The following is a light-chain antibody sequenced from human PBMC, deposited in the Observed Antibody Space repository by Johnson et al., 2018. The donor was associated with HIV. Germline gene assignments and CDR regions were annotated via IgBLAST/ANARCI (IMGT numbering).Light chain of an antibody. CDR1: SSNIGNNY. CDR3: GTWDRSRIASYV. J-gene: IGLJ1*01. Sequence: QSVLTQPPSVSAAPGQKVTISCSGSSSNIGNNYVSWYQQLPGTAPKLLIYDNNKRHSGIPDRFSGSKSGTSATLGITGLPTGDEAAYYCGTWDRSRIASYVFGTGTKVTVL. V-gene: IGLV1-51*01. CDR2: DNN.